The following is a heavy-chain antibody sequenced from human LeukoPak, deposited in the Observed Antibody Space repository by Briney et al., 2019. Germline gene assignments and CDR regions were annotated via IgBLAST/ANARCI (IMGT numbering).Heavy chain of an antibody. J-gene: IGHJ6*02. CDR1: GFTFSTYW. Sequence: RTGGSLRLSCAASGFTFSTYWMSWVRQAPGKGLEWVASLKQDGSEKYYVDSVKGRFTISRDNAKNSLYLQMNSLRAEDTAVYYCAKIYVGGSGSYSSPYYYYGMDVWGQGTTVTVSS. CDR3: AKIYVGGSGSYSSPYYYYGMDV. CDR2: LKQDGSEK. D-gene: IGHD3-10*01. V-gene: IGHV3-7*03.